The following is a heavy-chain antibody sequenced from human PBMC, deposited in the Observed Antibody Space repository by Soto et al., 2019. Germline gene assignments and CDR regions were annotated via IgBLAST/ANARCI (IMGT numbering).Heavy chain of an antibody. J-gene: IGHJ5*02. D-gene: IGHD2-15*01. Sequence: GGSLRLSCAASGFTFSIYAMSWVRQAPGKGLEWVSAISGSGGSTYYADSVKGRFTISRDNSKNTLYLQMNSLRAEDTAVYYCAKDGVAVVAATNWFDPWGQGTLVTVSS. CDR2: ISGSGGST. CDR3: AKDGVAVVAATNWFDP. V-gene: IGHV3-23*01. CDR1: GFTFSIYA.